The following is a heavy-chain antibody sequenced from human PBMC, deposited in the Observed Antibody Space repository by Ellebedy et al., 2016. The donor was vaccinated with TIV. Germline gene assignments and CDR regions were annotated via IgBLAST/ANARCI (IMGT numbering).Heavy chain of an antibody. CDR1: GYTFTSYY. V-gene: IGHV1-46*01. Sequence: AVSVKVSCKASGYTFTSYYMHWVRQAPGQGLEWMGIINPTAGSTSSAQKFQGRVTMTSDTSTRTVYMELSSLRSEDTAVYYCARAPSVDPHMDVWGQGTTVTVSS. CDR3: ARAPSVDPHMDV. D-gene: IGHD6-19*01. J-gene: IGHJ6*02. CDR2: INPTAGST.